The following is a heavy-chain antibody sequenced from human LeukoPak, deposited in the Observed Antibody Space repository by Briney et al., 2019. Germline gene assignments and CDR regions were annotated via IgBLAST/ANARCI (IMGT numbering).Heavy chain of an antibody. CDR2: IYYSGST. CDR3: ATTYSSSWYGVADY. Sequence: SETLSLTCTVSGGSISSYYWSWIRQPPGKGLEWIGYIYYSGSTNYNPSLKSRVTIPVDTSKNQFSLKLSSVTAADTAVYYCATTYSSSWYGVADYWGQGTLVTVSS. CDR1: GGSISSYY. V-gene: IGHV4-59*01. J-gene: IGHJ4*02. D-gene: IGHD6-13*01.